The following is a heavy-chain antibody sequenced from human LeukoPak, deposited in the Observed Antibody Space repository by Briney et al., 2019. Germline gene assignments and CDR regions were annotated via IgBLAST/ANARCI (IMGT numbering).Heavy chain of an antibody. D-gene: IGHD5-18*01. CDR1: GFTLSSYA. V-gene: IGHV3-30*04. Sequence: GGSLRLSCAVSGFTLSSYAMTWVRQAPGKGLEWVAVISYDGSNKYYADSVKGRFTISRDNSKNTLYLQMNSLRAEDTAVYYCARGGDDTAFDYWGQGTLVTVSS. J-gene: IGHJ4*02. CDR3: ARGGDDTAFDY. CDR2: ISYDGSNK.